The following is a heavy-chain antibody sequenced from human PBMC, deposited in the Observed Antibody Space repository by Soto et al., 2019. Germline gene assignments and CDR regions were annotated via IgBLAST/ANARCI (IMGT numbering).Heavy chain of an antibody. V-gene: IGHV4-59*01. CDR2: IYYSGST. J-gene: IGHJ6*02. Sequence: SETLSLTCTVSGGSISSYYWSWIRQPPGKGLEWIGYIYYSGSTNYNPSLKSRVTISVDTSKNQFSLKLSSVTAADTAVYYCAIYGRRWGLPYDSSGYYFVPDYGMDVWGQGTTVTVSS. D-gene: IGHD3-22*01. CDR3: AIYGRRWGLPYDSSGYYFVPDYGMDV. CDR1: GGSISSYY.